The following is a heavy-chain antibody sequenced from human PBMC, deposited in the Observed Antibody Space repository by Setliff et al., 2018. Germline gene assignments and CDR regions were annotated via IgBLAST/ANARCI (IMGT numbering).Heavy chain of an antibody. CDR3: ARDGDNYYDSSGYYLNHAFDI. CDR2: IIPIFGTA. V-gene: IGHV1-69*13. D-gene: IGHD3-22*01. Sequence: GASVKVSCKASGGTFSSYAISWVRQAPGQGLEWMGGIIPIFGTANYAQKSQGRVTITADESTSTAYMELSSLGSEDTAVYYCARDGDNYYDSSGYYLNHAFDIWGQGTMVTVSS. J-gene: IGHJ3*02. CDR1: GGTFSSYA.